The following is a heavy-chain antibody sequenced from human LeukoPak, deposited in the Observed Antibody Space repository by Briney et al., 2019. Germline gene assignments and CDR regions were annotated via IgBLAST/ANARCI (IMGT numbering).Heavy chain of an antibody. CDR2: ISSSSRYI. Sequence: GGSLRLSCAASGFTFSSYSTNWVRQAPGKGLEWVSSISSSSRYIYYADSVKARFTIYRDNAKHSLYLKMNSLRAEDTAVYYCARGPASIAARPDYFDYWGQGTLVTVSS. CDR3: ARGPASIAARPDYFDY. D-gene: IGHD6-6*01. CDR1: GFTFSSYS. V-gene: IGHV3-21*01. J-gene: IGHJ4*02.